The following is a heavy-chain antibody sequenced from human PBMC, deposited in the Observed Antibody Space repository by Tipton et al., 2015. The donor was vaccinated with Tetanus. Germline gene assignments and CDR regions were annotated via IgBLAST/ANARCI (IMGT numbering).Heavy chain of an antibody. CDR3: AKDIQNYYYGMDV. Sequence: SLRLSCAASGFTFDDYAMHWVRQAPGKGLEWVSGISWNSGSIGYADSVKGRFTTSRDNAKNSLYLQMNSLRAEDTALYYCAKDIQNYYYGMDVWGQGTTVTVSS. CDR1: GFTFDDYA. D-gene: IGHD4-11*01. CDR2: ISWNSGSI. J-gene: IGHJ6*02. V-gene: IGHV3-9*01.